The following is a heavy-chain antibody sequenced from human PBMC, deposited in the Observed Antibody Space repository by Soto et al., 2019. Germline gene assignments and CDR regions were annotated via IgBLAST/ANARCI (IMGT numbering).Heavy chain of an antibody. Sequence: HWGSPRLCCAASGFTVCSYGMHGVRQDPGKGLEWVAVIWHDGSNKYYADSVKGRFTISRDNSKNTLYLQMNSLRAEDTAVYYCARARGYCSGTSCYVNYWTNYYYYYMDVWGKGTTVTVSS. CDR3: ARARGYCSGTSCYVNYWTNYYYYYMDV. CDR1: GFTVCSYG. D-gene: IGHD2-2*01. CDR2: IWHDGSNK. V-gene: IGHV3-33*01. J-gene: IGHJ6*03.